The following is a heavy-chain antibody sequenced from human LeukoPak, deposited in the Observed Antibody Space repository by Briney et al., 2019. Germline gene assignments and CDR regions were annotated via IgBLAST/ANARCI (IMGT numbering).Heavy chain of an antibody. V-gene: IGHV1-24*01. CDR3: ATTYDYVWGSYRYLDY. Sequence: GASVKVSCKVSGYTLTELSMHWVRQAPGKGLEWMGGFDPEDGETIYAQKFQGRGTMTEDTSTDTAYMELSSLRSEDTAVYYCATTYDYVWGSYRYLDYWGQGTLVTVSS. CDR1: GYTLTELS. D-gene: IGHD3-16*02. J-gene: IGHJ4*02. CDR2: FDPEDGET.